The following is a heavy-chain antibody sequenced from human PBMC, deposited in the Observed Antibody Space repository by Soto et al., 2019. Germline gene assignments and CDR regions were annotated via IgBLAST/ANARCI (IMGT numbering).Heavy chain of an antibody. J-gene: IGHJ6*03. CDR3: ASPSPSSCSSTSCYGNYYMDV. Sequence: SVKVSCKASGGTFSSYTISWVRQAPGQGLEWMGRIIPILGIANYAQKFQGRVTTTADKSTSTAYMELSSLRSEDTAVYYCASPSPSSCSSTSCYGNYYMDVWGKGTTVTVSS. CDR2: IIPILGIA. D-gene: IGHD2-2*01. CDR1: GGTFSSYT. V-gene: IGHV1-69*02.